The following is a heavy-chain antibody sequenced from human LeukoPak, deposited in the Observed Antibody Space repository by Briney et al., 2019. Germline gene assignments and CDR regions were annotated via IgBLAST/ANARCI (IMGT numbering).Heavy chain of an antibody. V-gene: IGHV5-51*01. CDR3: ARRGIAVAAGLRYFDL. CDR1: GYSFTSYW. D-gene: IGHD6-19*01. CDR2: IYPGDSDT. J-gene: IGHJ2*01. Sequence: GESLKISCKGSGYSFTSYWIGWVRQMPGKGLEWMGIIYPGDSDTRYSPSFQGQVTISADKSISTAYLQWSSLKASDTAMYYCARRGIAVAAGLRYFDLWGRGTLVTVSS.